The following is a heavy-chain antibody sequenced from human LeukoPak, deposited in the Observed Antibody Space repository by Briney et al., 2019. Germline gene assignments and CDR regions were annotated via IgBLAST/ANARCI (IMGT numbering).Heavy chain of an antibody. V-gene: IGHV3-74*01. CDR1: GFTFSNSW. CDR3: AGGRLVATSKAVAIDY. D-gene: IGHD5-12*01. J-gene: IGHJ4*02. CDR2: INERGSST. Sequence: SGGSPRLSCAASGFTFSNSWLHWVRQAPGKGLVWVSRINERGSSTSYADSVKGRFTISRDNAKNTLYLQMNNLRADDTAVYYCAGGRLVATSKAVAIDYWGQGTLVTVSS.